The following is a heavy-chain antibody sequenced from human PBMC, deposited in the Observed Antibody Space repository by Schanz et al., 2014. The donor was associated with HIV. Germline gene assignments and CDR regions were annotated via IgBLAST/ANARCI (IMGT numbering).Heavy chain of an antibody. V-gene: IGHV3-11*01. CDR1: GFTFSDHY. CDR2: IRGSGGST. D-gene: IGHD6-6*01. CDR3: AKGGSSSVLAYYYYGMDV. Sequence: QVQLVESGGGLVKPGGSLRLSCAASGFTFSDHYMTWIRQAPGKGLEWVASIRGSGGSTYYTDSVKGRFTISRDNSKSTLYLQLSSLRADDTAIYYCAKGGSSSVLAYYYYGMDVWGRGTTVTVSS. J-gene: IGHJ6*02.